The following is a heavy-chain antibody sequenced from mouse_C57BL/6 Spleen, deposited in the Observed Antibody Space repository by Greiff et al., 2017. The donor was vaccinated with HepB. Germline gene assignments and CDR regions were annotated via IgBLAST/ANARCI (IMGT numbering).Heavy chain of an antibody. Sequence: EVMLVESGGGLVKPGGSLKLSCAASGFTFSDYGMHWVRQAPEKGLEWVAYISSGSSTIYYADTVKGRFTISRDNAKNTLFLQMTSLRSEDTAMYYCARDGADYFDYWGQGTTLTVSS. CDR1: GFTFSDYG. V-gene: IGHV5-17*01. CDR3: ARDGADYFDY. J-gene: IGHJ2*01. CDR2: ISSGSSTI. D-gene: IGHD2-3*01.